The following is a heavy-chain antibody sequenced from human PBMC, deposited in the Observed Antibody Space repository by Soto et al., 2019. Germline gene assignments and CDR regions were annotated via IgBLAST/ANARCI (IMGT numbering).Heavy chain of an antibody. CDR1: GFTFSSFA. Sequence: EVQLLESGGGLVQPGGSMRLSCAASGFTFSSFAMSWVRQAPGKGLEWLAGITFRGDNTYYADSVKGRFTLSRDNSRNRLDLELNSLQVEDTALYYCAKLGTLGVFGSWGQGTLLTVSS. CDR3: AKLGTLGVFGS. CDR2: ITFRGDNT. J-gene: IGHJ4*02. D-gene: IGHD1-7*01. V-gene: IGHV3-23*01.